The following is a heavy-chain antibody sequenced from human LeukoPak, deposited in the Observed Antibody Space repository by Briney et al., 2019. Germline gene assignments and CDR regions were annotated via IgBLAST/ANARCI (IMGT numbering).Heavy chain of an antibody. Sequence: GGSLRLSCAASGFTFSSYGMHWVRQAPGKGLEWVAVISYDGSNKYYADSVKGRFTISRDNSKNTLYLQMNSLRAEDTAVYYCAKVFGELLKDYWGQGILVTVSS. V-gene: IGHV3-30*18. CDR2: ISYDGSNK. J-gene: IGHJ4*02. D-gene: IGHD3-10*01. CDR3: AKVFGELLKDY. CDR1: GFTFSSYG.